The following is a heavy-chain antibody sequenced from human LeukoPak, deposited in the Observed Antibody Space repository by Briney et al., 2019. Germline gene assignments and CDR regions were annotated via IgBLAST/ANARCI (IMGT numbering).Heavy chain of an antibody. J-gene: IGHJ4*02. CDR1: GDIFSSNGVA. Sequence: SQTLSLTCAISGDIFSSNGVAWNWIRQSPSRGLEWLGRTYYGSKWNNDYALSVKSRITINPDTSKNQFSLQLNSVTPEDTAVYYCTRGRNSAFDYWGQGTLVTVSS. V-gene: IGHV6-1*01. D-gene: IGHD1-14*01. CDR3: TRGRNSAFDY. CDR2: TYYGSKWNN.